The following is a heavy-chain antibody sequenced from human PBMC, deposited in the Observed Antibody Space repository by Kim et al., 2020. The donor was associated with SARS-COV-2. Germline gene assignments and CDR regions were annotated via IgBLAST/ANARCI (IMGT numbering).Heavy chain of an antibody. D-gene: IGHD6-19*01. J-gene: IGHJ6*02. Sequence: SPSLKRRVTVSVDTSKNQFSLKLYSGAAADTAVYYCARTPPSSGHYGMDVWGQGTTVTVSS. CDR3: ARTPPSSGHYGMDV. V-gene: IGHV4-59*01.